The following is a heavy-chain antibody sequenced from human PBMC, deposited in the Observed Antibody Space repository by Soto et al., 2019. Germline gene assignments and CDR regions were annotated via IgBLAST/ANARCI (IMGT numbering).Heavy chain of an antibody. Sequence: EVQLVESGGGLVQPGGSVKLSCAASGFTFNGPAIHWVRQASGKGLEWVGRIRNKANSYATVYAASMKGRFTISRDDSTNTAYLQMNSLKAEDSAVYYCSTAYVCGQGTLVTVPS. D-gene: IGHD3-16*01. CDR2: IRNKANSYAT. CDR1: GFTFNGPA. V-gene: IGHV3-73*01. J-gene: IGHJ4*02. CDR3: STAYV.